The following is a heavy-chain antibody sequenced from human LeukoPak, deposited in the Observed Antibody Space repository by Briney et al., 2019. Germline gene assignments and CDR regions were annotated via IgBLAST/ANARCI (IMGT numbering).Heavy chain of an antibody. D-gene: IGHD2-15*01. CDR3: TSSRYLYYFHF. J-gene: IGHJ4*02. CDR1: GFIFSNYG. Sequence: PGGSLRLSCAASGFIFSNYGMSWVRQAPGKGLEWVSAISGSGRSTYYADSVKGRFTISRDSAKTSLYLQMNSLRAEDTAVYYCTSSRYLYYFHFWGQGTQVTVSS. CDR2: ISGSGRST. V-gene: IGHV3-23*01.